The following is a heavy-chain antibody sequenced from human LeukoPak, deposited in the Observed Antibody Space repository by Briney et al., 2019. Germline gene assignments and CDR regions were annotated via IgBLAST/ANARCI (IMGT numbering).Heavy chain of an antibody. J-gene: IGHJ4*02. CDR3: VKDKEVTSSLQGDY. CDR1: GFTFSFYA. Sequence: GGSLRLSCAASGFTFSFYAMSWVREVPGKGLEWVSFISGSGGSAWHADSAKGRFTISRDNSKNTLYLQMNSLRADDTAVYYCVKDKEVTSSLQGDYWGQGTLVTVSS. CDR2: ISGSGGSA. D-gene: IGHD4-17*01. V-gene: IGHV3-23*01.